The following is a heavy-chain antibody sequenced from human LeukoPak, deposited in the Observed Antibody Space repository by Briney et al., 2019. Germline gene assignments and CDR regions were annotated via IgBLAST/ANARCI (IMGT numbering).Heavy chain of an antibody. J-gene: IGHJ3*02. CDR1: GYSFTSYW. D-gene: IGHD3-10*01. CDR2: IYPGDSDT. Sequence: GESLMISCKGSGYSFTSYWIGWVRQMPGKGLEWMGIIYPGDSDTRYSPSFQGQVTISADKSISTAYLQWSSLKASDSAMYYCATNTMFRGIHAFDIWGQGTMVTVSS. CDR3: ATNTMFRGIHAFDI. V-gene: IGHV5-51*01.